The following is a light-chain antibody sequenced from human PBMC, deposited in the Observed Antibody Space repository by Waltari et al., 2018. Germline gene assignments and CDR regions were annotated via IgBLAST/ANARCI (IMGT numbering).Light chain of an antibody. CDR1: SSDVGGHNA. CDR2: YVT. V-gene: IGLV2-14*01. Sequence: QSAPTQPASVSGSPGQSITISCTGTSSDVGGHNAISWYQQHPGKAPKLMIYYVTNRPAGVSNRCSGSKSVNTASLTSSGLQAEDEADYYCSSYTSSITYVFGTGTKVTVL. CDR3: SSYTSSITYV. J-gene: IGLJ1*01.